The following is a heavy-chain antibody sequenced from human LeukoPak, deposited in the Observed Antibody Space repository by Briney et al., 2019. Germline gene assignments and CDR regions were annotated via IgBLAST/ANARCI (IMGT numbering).Heavy chain of an antibody. Sequence: SETLSLTCTVSGGSISSHYWSWIRQPPGKGLEWVGEINHSGSTNYNPSLKSRVTISVDTSKNQFSLKLSSATAADTAVYYCARGNVDTAMVTGYYFDYWGQGTLVTVSS. CDR1: GGSISSHY. CDR2: INHSGST. V-gene: IGHV4-34*01. D-gene: IGHD5-18*01. J-gene: IGHJ4*02. CDR3: ARGNVDTAMVTGYYFDY.